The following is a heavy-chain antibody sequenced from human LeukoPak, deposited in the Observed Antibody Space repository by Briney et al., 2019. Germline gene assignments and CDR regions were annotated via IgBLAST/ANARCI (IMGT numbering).Heavy chain of an antibody. D-gene: IGHD3-10*01. CDR3: ARDRPGGFIDY. Sequence: SQTLSLTCTVSGGSISSGSYYWSWIRQPAGKGLEWIGRIYTSGSTNYNPSLKSRVTISVDTSKNQFSLKLSSVTAADTAVYYCARDRPGGFIDYWGQGTLVTVSS. V-gene: IGHV4-61*02. CDR2: IYTSGST. J-gene: IGHJ4*02. CDR1: GGSISSGSYY.